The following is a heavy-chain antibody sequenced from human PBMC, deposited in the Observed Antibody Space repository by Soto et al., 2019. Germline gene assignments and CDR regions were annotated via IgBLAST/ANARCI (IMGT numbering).Heavy chain of an antibody. V-gene: IGHV4-31*03. CDR1: GGSISSGGYY. J-gene: IGHJ5*02. CDR2: IYYSGST. Sequence: SETLSLTCTVSGGSISSGGYYWSWIRQHPGKGLEWIGYIYYSGSTYYNPSLKSRVTISVDTSKNQFSLKLGSVTAADTAVYYCAREDGSGSPNWFDPWGQGTLVTVSS. D-gene: IGHD3-10*01. CDR3: AREDGSGSPNWFDP.